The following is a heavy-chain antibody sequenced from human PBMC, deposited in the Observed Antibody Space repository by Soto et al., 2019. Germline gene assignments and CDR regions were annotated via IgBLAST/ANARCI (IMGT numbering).Heavy chain of an antibody. V-gene: IGHV3-30*18. Sequence: VQLEESGGGVVQPGRSLRLXXXAXGFTFSDYAMHWVRQAPDKGLEWVAVVTHDGRNTHYADSVKGRFTISRDSSKNTVSLEMTSLRAEDTAVYYCAKGGRQWLVTSDFNYWGQGTLVTASS. CDR3: AKGGRQWLVTSDFNY. D-gene: IGHD6-19*01. J-gene: IGHJ4*02. CDR1: GFTFSDYA. CDR2: VTHDGRNT.